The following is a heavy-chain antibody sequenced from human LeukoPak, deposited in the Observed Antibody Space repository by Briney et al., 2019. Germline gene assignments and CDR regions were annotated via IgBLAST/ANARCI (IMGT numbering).Heavy chain of an antibody. CDR3: AKGAAIDH. V-gene: IGHV3-23*01. CDR2: VTGPGDTT. Sequence: GGSLRLSCTASGFNLNNYAMNWVRQAPGKGPEWVAAVTGPGDTTYYADSVKGRFIISRDSFKDTLYLQMNRLGAEDTALYYCAKGAAIDHWGQGTLVTVSS. CDR1: GFNLNNYA. D-gene: IGHD2-21*01. J-gene: IGHJ4*02.